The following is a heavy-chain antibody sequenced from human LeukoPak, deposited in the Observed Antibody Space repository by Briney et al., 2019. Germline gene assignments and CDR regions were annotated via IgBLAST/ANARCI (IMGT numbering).Heavy chain of an antibody. D-gene: IGHD3-3*01. Sequence: ASVKVSCKASGGTFSSYAISWVRQAPGQGLEWMGGIIPIFGTANYAQKFQGRVTITADESTSTAYMELSSLRSEDTAVYYCAKTYDFWSGYYDYWGQGTLVTVSS. CDR3: AKTYDFWSGYYDY. V-gene: IGHV1-69*01. J-gene: IGHJ4*02. CDR1: GGTFSSYA. CDR2: IIPIFGTA.